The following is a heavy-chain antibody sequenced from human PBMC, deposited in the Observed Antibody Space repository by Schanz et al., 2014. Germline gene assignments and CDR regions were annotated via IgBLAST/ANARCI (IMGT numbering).Heavy chain of an antibody. CDR1: RYTFNTYG. CDR3: ARDRRRYCSTASCLHDNWFAP. J-gene: IGHJ5*02. Sequence: GPGVKEPGASVKVSCEASRYTFNTYGLNWVRQAPGQGLEWMGWISAYTNNTNYAQKVQGRVTMTTDTSTGTAYMELRSLRSDDTAVYYCARDRRRYCSTASCLHDNWFAPWGQGTLIIVSS. V-gene: IGHV1-18*01. CDR2: ISAYTNNT. D-gene: IGHD2-2*01.